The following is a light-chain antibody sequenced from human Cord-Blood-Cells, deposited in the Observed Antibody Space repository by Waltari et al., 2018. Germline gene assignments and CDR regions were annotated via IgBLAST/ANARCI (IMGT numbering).Light chain of an antibody. CDR2: EVS. CDR3: CSYAGSSTYV. CDR1: SSDVGSDNL. Sequence: QSALAQPASVSGSPGQSITISCTGTSSDVGSDNLVSWYQQHPDKAPKLMIYEVSKRPSGVSNRFSGSTSGNTASLTISGLQAEDEADYYCCSYAGSSTYVFGTGTKVTVL. V-gene: IGLV2-23*02. J-gene: IGLJ1*01.